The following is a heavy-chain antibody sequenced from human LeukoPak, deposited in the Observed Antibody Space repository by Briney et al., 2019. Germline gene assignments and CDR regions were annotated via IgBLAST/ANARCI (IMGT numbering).Heavy chain of an antibody. V-gene: IGHV4-39*07. CDR3: ARDEVYYGSGSLGD. J-gene: IGHJ4*02. CDR2: VYYSGST. Sequence: PSETLSLTCTVSGVSISSSDYYWGRFRQPPGKGLEWIGSVYYSGSTYYNPSLKSRVTMSVDTSKNQFSLKLSSVTAADTAVYYCARDEVYYGSGSLGDWGQGTLVTVSS. D-gene: IGHD3-10*01. CDR1: GVSISSSDYY.